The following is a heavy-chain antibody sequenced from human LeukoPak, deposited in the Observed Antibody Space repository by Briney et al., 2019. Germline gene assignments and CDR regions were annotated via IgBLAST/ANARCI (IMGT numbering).Heavy chain of an antibody. CDR2: ITLDGSDS. D-gene: IGHD1-1*01. Sequence: GGSLRLSCAASGFPFSSYWMAWVRQAPGKGLEWVATITLDGSDSYYVDSVKGRFTVSRDNAKNSLYLQMNSLRAEDTAVFYCTTENWYVFEDWGQGSLVTVSS. J-gene: IGHJ4*02. V-gene: IGHV3-7*04. CDR1: GFPFSSYW. CDR3: TTENWYVFED.